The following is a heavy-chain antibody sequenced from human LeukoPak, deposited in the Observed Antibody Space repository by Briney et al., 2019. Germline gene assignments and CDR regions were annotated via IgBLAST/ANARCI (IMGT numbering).Heavy chain of an antibody. CDR2: ISWNSGSI. D-gene: IGHD3-3*01. Sequence: GGSLGLSCAASGFTFDDYAMHWVRQAPGKGLEWVSGISWNSGSIGYADSVKGRFTISRDNAKNSLYLQMNSLRAEDMALYYCAKAGGKYYDFWSGYSLHFDYWGQGTLVTVSS. J-gene: IGHJ4*02. V-gene: IGHV3-9*03. CDR1: GFTFDDYA. CDR3: AKAGGKYYDFWSGYSLHFDY.